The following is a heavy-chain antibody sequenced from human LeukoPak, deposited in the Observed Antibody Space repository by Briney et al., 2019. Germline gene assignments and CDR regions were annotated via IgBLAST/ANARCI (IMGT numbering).Heavy chain of an antibody. V-gene: IGHV3-11*01. CDR3: ARGGGYDSGYPRYFDL. D-gene: IGHD3-9*01. CDR2: ISIPGSTT. CDR1: GFSFSDYY. Sequence: PGGSLKLSCAASGFSFSDYYMSWIRQAPGKGLEWVSWVSFISIPGSTTYYADSVKGRFTISRDNAKNSLYLQMNSLSAGDTAVYYCARGGGYDSGYPRYFDLWGRGTLVTVSS. J-gene: IGHJ2*01.